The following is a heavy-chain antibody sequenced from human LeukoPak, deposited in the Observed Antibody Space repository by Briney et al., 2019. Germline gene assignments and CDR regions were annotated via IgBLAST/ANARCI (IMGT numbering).Heavy chain of an antibody. D-gene: IGHD4-17*01. CDR1: GFTFSRYD. J-gene: IGHJ4*02. Sequence: GGSLRLSCVASGFTFSRYDMHWVRQAPGKGLQWVAVTAFDGSNEIYADSVKGRFTISRDNSKHTVSLQMDSLRAEDTAVYYCARAGDYGDYVYPYFDYWGQGTLVTVSS. CDR2: TAFDGSNE. V-gene: IGHV3-30-3*01. CDR3: ARAGDYGDYVYPYFDY.